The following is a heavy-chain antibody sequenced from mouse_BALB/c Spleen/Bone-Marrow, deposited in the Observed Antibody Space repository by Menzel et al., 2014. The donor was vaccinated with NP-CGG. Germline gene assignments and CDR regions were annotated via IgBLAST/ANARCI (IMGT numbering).Heavy chain of an antibody. V-gene: IGHV5-6*01. Sequence: EVNVVESGGDLVKPGGSLKLSCAGSGFTFSSYGMSWVRQTPDKRLEWVATISSGGTYTYYPDSVKGRFTISRDNAKHTLYLQMSSLKSEDTAMYYCARQGTTVVAPAMDYWGQGTSVTVSS. CDR2: ISSGGTYT. CDR3: ARQGTTVVAPAMDY. CDR1: GFTFSSYG. J-gene: IGHJ4*01. D-gene: IGHD1-1*01.